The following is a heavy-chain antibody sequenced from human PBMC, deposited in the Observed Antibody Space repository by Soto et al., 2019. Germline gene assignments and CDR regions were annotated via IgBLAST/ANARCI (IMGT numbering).Heavy chain of an antibody. CDR3: ANAEHPRRSVGFDY. CDR2: ISATGGST. CDR1: GFTFASYV. J-gene: IGHJ4*02. Sequence: GGSLRLSCAGSGFTFASYVMTWVRQAPGKGLEWVSSISATGGSTYYAGSVKGRFTISRDNSKNTLYLQMNSLRAEDTAIYYCANAEHPRRSVGFDYWGQGTLVTVSS. V-gene: IGHV3-23*01.